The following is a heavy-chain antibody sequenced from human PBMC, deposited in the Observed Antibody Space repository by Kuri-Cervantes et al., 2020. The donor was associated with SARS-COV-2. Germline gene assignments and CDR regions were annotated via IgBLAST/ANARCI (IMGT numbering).Heavy chain of an antibody. CDR3: ARGEGSRWSY. CDR1: GFTFSSYA. Sequence: GESLKISCAASGFTFSSYAMHWVRQAPGKGLEWVAVISYDGSNKYYADSVQGRFTISRDNSKNTLYLQMNSLRAEDTAVYYCARGEGSRWSYWGQGTLVTVSS. V-gene: IGHV3-30*04. CDR2: ISYDGSNK. D-gene: IGHD6-13*01. J-gene: IGHJ4*02.